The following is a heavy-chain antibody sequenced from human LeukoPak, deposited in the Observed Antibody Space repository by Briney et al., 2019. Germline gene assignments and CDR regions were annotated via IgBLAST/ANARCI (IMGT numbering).Heavy chain of an antibody. V-gene: IGHV4-59*01. CDR3: ARGVTTVEIYYYYYMDV. CDR2: IHYSGST. D-gene: IGHD4-11*01. J-gene: IGHJ6*03. CDR1: GASISSYY. Sequence: SETLSLTCTVSGASISSYYWNWIRQPPGKGLEWIGYIHYSGSTNYNPSLKSRVTISVDTSSNQFSLKLTSVTAADTAVYYCARGVTTVEIYYYYYMDVWGKGTTVTVSS.